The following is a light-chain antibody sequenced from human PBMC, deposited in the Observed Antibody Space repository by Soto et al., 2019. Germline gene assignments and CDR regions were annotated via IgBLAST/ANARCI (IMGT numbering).Light chain of an antibody. J-gene: IGLJ1*01. CDR1: SSNIGAGYD. CDR3: QSYDSSLSGSIV. Sequence: QSVLTQPPSVSGAPGQRVTISCTGSSSNIGAGYDVHWYQQLPGTAPKLLIYGNSNRPSGVPDRFSGSKSGTSASLASTGLQAEDEADYYCQSYDSSLSGSIVFGTGTKLTVL. V-gene: IGLV1-40*01. CDR2: GNS.